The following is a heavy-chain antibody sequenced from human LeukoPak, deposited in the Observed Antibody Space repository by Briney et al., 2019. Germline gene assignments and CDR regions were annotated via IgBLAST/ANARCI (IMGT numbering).Heavy chain of an antibody. CDR3: ARDGGGSGSEDSYYYYGMDV. V-gene: IGHV4-4*02. CDR2: IYHSGST. D-gene: IGHD3-10*01. Sequence: PSGTLSLTCAVSGGSISSSNWWSWVRQPPGKGLEWTGEIYHSGSTNYNPSLKSRVTISVDKSKNQFSLKLSSVTAADTAVYYCARDGGGSGSEDSYYYYGMDVWGKGTTVTVSS. J-gene: IGHJ6*04. CDR1: GGSISSSNW.